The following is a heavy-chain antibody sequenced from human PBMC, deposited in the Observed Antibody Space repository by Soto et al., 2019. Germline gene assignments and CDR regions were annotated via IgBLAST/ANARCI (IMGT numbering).Heavy chain of an antibody. CDR2: INPNSGGT. CDR3: ARDQAVAGTWYYYYGMDV. J-gene: IGHJ6*02. CDR1: GYTFTGYY. Sequence: ASVKVSCKASGYTFTGYYMHWVRQAPGQGLEWMGWINPNSGGTNYAQKFQGWVTMTRDTSISTAYMELSRLRSDDTAVYYCARDQAVAGTWYYYYGMDVWGQGTTVTVSS. V-gene: IGHV1-2*04. D-gene: IGHD6-19*01.